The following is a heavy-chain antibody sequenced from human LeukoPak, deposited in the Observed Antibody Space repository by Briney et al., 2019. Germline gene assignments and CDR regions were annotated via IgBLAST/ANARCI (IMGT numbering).Heavy chain of an antibody. CDR2: TYYRSKWHN. CDR1: GDSVSSSSAV. D-gene: IGHD4-11*01. V-gene: IGHV6-1*01. J-gene: IGHJ4*02. Sequence: SQTLSLTCAVSGDSVSSSSAVWNWIRQSPSRGLEWLGRTYYRSKWHNEYAESVKSRISITSDTSKNQFSLQLNSVTPEDAAEYYCAGTTDYSSFLAFWGQGTLVTVSS. CDR3: AGTTDYSSFLAF.